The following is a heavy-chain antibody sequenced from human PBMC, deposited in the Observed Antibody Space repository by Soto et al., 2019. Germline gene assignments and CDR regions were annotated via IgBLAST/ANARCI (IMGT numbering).Heavy chain of an antibody. D-gene: IGHD6-25*01. V-gene: IGHV4-39*01. J-gene: IGHJ5*02. CDR3: AGQTFTIAAASYGRSNWFDP. CDR2: IYFTGNT. CDR1: GGSITSSSHF. Sequence: SETLSLTCSASGGSITSSSHFWGWARQPPGKGLEWIGTIYFTGNTYYTPSLKSRLTMSIDTSGNEFSLRLNSVTAADTAVYYCAGQTFTIAAASYGRSNWFDPWGPGTLVTVSS.